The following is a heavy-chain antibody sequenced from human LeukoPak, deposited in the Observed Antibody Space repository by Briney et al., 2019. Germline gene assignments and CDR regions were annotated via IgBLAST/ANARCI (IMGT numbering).Heavy chain of an antibody. D-gene: IGHD2-2*01. Sequence: ASVKVSCKASGYTFTSYGISWVRQAPGQGLEWMGWISAYNGNTNYAQKLQGRVTMTTDTSTSKAYMELRSLRSDDTAVYYCARESPYCSSTSCSIYFFDYWGQGTLVTVSS. CDR3: ARESPYCSSTSCSIYFFDY. V-gene: IGHV1-18*01. CDR2: ISAYNGNT. CDR1: GYTFTSYG. J-gene: IGHJ4*02.